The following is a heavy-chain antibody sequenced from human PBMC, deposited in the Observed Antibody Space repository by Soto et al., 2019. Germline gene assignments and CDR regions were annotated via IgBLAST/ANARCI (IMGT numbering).Heavy chain of an antibody. V-gene: IGHV1-18*01. J-gene: IGHJ6*02. CDR1: GYTFTSYG. CDR3: AREGGCSGGSCYSLLWYGMDV. CDR2: ISAYNGNT. Sequence: QVQLVQSGAEVKKPGASVKVSCKASGYTFTSYGISWVRQAPGQGLEWMGWISAYNGNTNYAQKLQGRVTMTTDTSTSTADMELRSLRSDDTAVYYCAREGGCSGGSCYSLLWYGMDVWGQGTTVTVSS. D-gene: IGHD2-15*01.